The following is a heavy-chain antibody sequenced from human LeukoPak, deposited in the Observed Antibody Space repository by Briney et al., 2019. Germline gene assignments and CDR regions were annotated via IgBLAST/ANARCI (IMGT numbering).Heavy chain of an antibody. J-gene: IGHJ2*01. CDR1: GGSISNYF. Sequence: PSETLSLTCTVSGGSISNYFWSWIRQPAGKALEWIGRIYTSGSTNYNPSLKSRVTMSVDTSKIQFSLKLNSVTAADTAVYYCARAINWNYGASSDFYFDLWGRGTLVTVSS. CDR3: ARAINWNYGASSDFYFDL. D-gene: IGHD1-7*01. CDR2: IYTSGST. V-gene: IGHV4-4*07.